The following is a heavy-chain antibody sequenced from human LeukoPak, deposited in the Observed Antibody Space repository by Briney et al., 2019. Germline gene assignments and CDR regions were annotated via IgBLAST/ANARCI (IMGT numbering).Heavy chain of an antibody. CDR2: ISSSSSYI. CDR1: GFTFSNYG. Sequence: GGSLRLSCAASGFTFSNYGMNWVRQAPGKGVEWVSSISSSSSYIYYADSVKGRFTISRDNAKNSLYLQMNSLRAEDTAVYYCAKSSGWNYYYYYMDVWGKGTTVIASS. V-gene: IGHV3-21*01. D-gene: IGHD6-19*01. J-gene: IGHJ6*03. CDR3: AKSSGWNYYYYYMDV.